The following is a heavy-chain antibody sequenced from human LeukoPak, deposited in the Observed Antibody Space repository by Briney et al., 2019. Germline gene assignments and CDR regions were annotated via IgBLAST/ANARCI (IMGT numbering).Heavy chain of an antibody. CDR2: ISGSGGST. Sequence: PGGSLRLSCAASGFTFSSYAMSWVRQAPGKGLEWVSAISGSGGSTYYADSVKGRFTISRDNSKSTLYLQMNSLRAEDTAVYYCATGGSGWYRGYFDYWGQGTLVTVSS. D-gene: IGHD6-19*01. V-gene: IGHV3-23*01. CDR3: ATGGSGWYRGYFDY. J-gene: IGHJ4*02. CDR1: GFTFSSYA.